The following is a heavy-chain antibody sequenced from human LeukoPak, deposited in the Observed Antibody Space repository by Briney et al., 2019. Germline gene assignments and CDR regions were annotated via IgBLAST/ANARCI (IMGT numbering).Heavy chain of an antibody. CDR1: GYTFTGYY. V-gene: IGHV1-2*06. D-gene: IGHD3-10*01. J-gene: IGHJ5*02. CDR2: INPNSGGT. CDR3: ARAPLGYNWFDP. Sequence: ASVKVSCKASGYTFTGYYMHWVRQAPGQGLEWMGRINPNSGGTNYAQKFQGRVTMTKDTSISTGYMELSKLRSDDTAVYYCARAPLGYNWFDPWGQGTLVTVSS.